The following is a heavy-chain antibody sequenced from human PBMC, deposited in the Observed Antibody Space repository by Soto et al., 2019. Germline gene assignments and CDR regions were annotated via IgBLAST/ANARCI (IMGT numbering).Heavy chain of an antibody. CDR3: VRDIR. CDR2: INSDGSRI. J-gene: IGHJ4*02. CDR1: GFTFSSQW. V-gene: IGHV3-74*03. Sequence: EVQLVESGGGLVQPGGSLRLSCAASGFTFSSQWMYWVRQSPGKGPVWVSYINSDGSRIAYADSVKGRFTISRDNAKNTLYLQMNSVRVEDTAVYYCVRDIRWGRGTLVTVSS.